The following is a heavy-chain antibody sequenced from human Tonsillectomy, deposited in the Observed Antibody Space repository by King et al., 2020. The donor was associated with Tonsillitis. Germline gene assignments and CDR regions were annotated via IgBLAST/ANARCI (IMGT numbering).Heavy chain of an antibody. Sequence: QLQESGPGLVKPSETLSLTCTVSGGSVSSGSYYWSWIRQPPGKGLEWIGYIYYSGSTNYNPSLKSRVTISVDTSKNQFSLKLSSVTAADTAVYYCASAEYGSAFDIWGQGTMVTVSS. CDR1: GGSVSSGSYY. CDR2: IYYSGST. V-gene: IGHV4-61*01. D-gene: IGHD4-17*01. J-gene: IGHJ3*02. CDR3: ASAEYGSAFDI.